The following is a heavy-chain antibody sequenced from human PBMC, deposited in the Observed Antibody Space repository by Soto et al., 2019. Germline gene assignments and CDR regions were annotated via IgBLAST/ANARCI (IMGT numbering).Heavy chain of an antibody. CDR3: ARGKFYFDN. CDR2: FSPHNNNT. Sequence: QVQLVQSETEVKKPGASVKVSCKASGYRFTTYAITWVRQAPGQGLEWMGWFSPHNNNTEYVQKFQGRVAMTADTSTSTTYMEVRSLRSDDTALYYCARGKFYFDNWGQGTLVTVSS. CDR1: GYRFTTYA. V-gene: IGHV1-18*01. J-gene: IGHJ4*02.